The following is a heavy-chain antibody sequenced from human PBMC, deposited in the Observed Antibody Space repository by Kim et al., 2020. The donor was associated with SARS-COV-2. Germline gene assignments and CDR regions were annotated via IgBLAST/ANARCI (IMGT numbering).Heavy chain of an antibody. D-gene: IGHD6-13*01. CDR2: IYHSGST. V-gene: IGHV4-4*02. Sequence: SETLSLTCAVSGGSISSSNWWSWVRQPPGKGLEWIGEIYHSGSTNYNPSLKSRVTISVDKSKNQFSLKLSSVTAADTAVYYCARDTFIAAAGTGPRTKKMRVVKYFQHWGQGTLVTVSS. J-gene: IGHJ1*01. CDR1: GGSISSSNW. CDR3: ARDTFIAAAGTGPRTKKMRVVKYFQH.